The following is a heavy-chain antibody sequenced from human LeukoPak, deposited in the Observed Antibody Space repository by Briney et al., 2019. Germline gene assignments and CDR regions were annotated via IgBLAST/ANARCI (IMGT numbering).Heavy chain of an antibody. V-gene: IGHV3-74*01. CDR3: ARSGWSNYFDY. Sequence: QPGGSLRLSCAASGFTFSNYWLHWVRQAPGKGLVWVSRINSDGSSTTYADSVKDRFTISRDNAENTLYLQMNSLRAEDTAVYYCARSGWSNYFDYWGQGTLVTVSS. CDR2: INSDGSST. J-gene: IGHJ4*02. D-gene: IGHD6-19*01. CDR1: GFTFSNYW.